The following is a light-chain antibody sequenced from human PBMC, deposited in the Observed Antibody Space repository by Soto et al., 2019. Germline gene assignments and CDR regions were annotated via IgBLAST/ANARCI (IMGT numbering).Light chain of an antibody. V-gene: IGLV2-14*01. CDR3: SSYTSGGTLV. CDR1: STDVGAYDY. J-gene: IGLJ2*01. Sequence: QSALTQPASVSGSPGQSITVSCTGTSTDVGAYDYVSWYQQYPGKAPKLMIYEVSNRPSGVSNRFSGSKSGNTASLAISGLQAEDEADYYCSSYTSGGTLVFGGGTKVTVL. CDR2: EVS.